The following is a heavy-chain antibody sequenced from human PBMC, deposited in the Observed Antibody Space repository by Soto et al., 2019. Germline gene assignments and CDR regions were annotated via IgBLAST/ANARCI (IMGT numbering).Heavy chain of an antibody. Sequence: QVHLVQSAAEVKKPGSSVRVSCTVSGGTFGRNTIVWVRQAPEQGLECMGHIVPIFGTFKYAQKFQGRVTFTPEESTTTAYIDLSSLTSEDTAVYFCSRDLNWAPDYWGPGNLVTVSS. V-gene: IGHV1-69*01. J-gene: IGHJ4*02. D-gene: IGHD7-27*01. CDR2: IVPIFGTF. CDR3: SRDLNWAPDY. CDR1: GGTFGRNT.